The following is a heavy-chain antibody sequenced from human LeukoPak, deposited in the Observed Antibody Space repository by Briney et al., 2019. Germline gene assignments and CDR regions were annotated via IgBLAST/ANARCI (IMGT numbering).Heavy chain of an antibody. CDR2: MSASGGSM. D-gene: IGHD3-10*01. CDR1: GFTFSNAW. V-gene: IGHV3-23*01. J-gene: IGHJ4*02. CDR3: AKQKRSFYGSGSYPDY. Sequence: GGSLRLSCAASGFTFSNAWMSWVRQAPGKGLEWVSSMSASGGSMYYPRSVKGRFIISRDNSKNTLFLQMDNLRAEDTAIYYCAKQKRSFYGSGSYPDYWGQGILVTVSA.